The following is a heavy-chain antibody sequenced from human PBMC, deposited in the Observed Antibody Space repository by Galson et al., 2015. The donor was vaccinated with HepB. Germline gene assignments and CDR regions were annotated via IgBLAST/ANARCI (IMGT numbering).Heavy chain of an antibody. D-gene: IGHD4/OR15-4a*01. CDR2: ISAYEGNT. Sequence: SVKVSCKASGYTFTINGISWVRQTPRQGLEWLGWISAYEGNTKYAQKYQGRITLTRDTSTSTAYMELRSLRSDDTAVYYCARDRDYRFDYWGQGTLVTVSS. J-gene: IGHJ4*02. CDR1: GYTFTING. CDR3: ARDRDYRFDY. V-gene: IGHV1-18*04.